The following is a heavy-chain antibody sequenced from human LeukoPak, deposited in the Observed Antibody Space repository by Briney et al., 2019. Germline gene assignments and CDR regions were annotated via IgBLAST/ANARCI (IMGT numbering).Heavy chain of an antibody. CDR3: GRVTGYMIEDSFDY. CDR1: GVSISSYY. J-gene: IGHJ4*02. D-gene: IGHD3-22*01. CDR2: IYYSGST. Sequence: SETLSLTCTVSGVSISSYYWSWIRQPPGKGLEWIGYIYYSGSTNYNPSLKSRFTISVYTSKNQFSLKLRSVTAADTAVYYCGRVTGYMIEDSFDYWGQGTLVTVSS. V-gene: IGHV4-59*01.